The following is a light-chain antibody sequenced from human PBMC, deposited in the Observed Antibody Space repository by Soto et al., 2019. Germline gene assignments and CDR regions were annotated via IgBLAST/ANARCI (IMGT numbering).Light chain of an antibody. J-gene: IGLJ3*02. V-gene: IGLV4-69*01. CDR1: SGHSSYA. CDR2: LNSDGSH. Sequence: QPVLTQSPSASASLGASVKLTCTLSSGHSSYAIAWHQQQPEKGPRYLMKLNSDGSHSKGDGIPDRFSGSSSGAERYLTISSLQSEDVADYYCQTWGTGIQGVFGGGTNLTVL. CDR3: QTWGTGIQGV.